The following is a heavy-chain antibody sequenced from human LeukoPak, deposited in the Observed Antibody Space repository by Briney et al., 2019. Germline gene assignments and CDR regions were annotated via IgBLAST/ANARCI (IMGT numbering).Heavy chain of an antibody. CDR1: GFTFSSYG. V-gene: IGHV3-33*01. Sequence: PGRSLRLSCAEPGFTFSSYGLQWVRQAPGKGLEWVAVIWIDGTNNDYEDSVKGGFIISRDNSKNTLFLQMISLRAEDTALYYCARVLGDDEHSSCWYLDYWGQGTLVTVSS. D-gene: IGHD6-19*01. CDR3: ARVLGDDEHSSCWYLDY. J-gene: IGHJ4*02. CDR2: IWIDGTNN.